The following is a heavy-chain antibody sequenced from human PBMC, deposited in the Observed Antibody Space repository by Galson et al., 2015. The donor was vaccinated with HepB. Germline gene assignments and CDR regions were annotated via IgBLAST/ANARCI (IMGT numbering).Heavy chain of an antibody. Sequence: SVKVSCKASGYTFTTYAMHWVRQAPGQRLEWMGWINTGNGNTKYSQKFQGRVTITRDTSASTAYMELSSLRSEDTAVYYCARDSYDILTGSPSFDYWGQGTLVTVSS. CDR1: GYTFTTYA. CDR2: INTGNGNT. D-gene: IGHD3-9*01. CDR3: ARDSYDILTGSPSFDY. V-gene: IGHV1-3*04. J-gene: IGHJ4*02.